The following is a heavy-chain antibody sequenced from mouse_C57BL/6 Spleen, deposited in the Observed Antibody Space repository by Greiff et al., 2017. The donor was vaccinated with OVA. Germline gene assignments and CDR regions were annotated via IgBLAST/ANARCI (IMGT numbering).Heavy chain of an antibody. Sequence: EVQLQQSGPGLVKPSQSLSLTCSVTGYSITSGYYWNWIRQFPGNKLEWMGYISYDGSNNYNPSLKNRISITRDTSKNQFFLKLNSVTTEDTATYYCARGAYGSSPDYWGQGTTLTVSS. J-gene: IGHJ2*01. D-gene: IGHD1-1*01. V-gene: IGHV3-6*01. CDR3: ARGAYGSSPDY. CDR2: ISYDGSN. CDR1: GYSITSGYY.